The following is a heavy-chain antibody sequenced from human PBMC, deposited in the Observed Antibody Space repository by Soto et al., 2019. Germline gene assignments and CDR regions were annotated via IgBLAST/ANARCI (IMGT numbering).Heavy chain of an antibody. CDR2: IYYSGST. CDR3: ARGHDPIVNYYFDY. CDR1: GGSISSGGYY. Sequence: QVQLQESGPGLVKPSQTLSLTCTVSGGSISSGGYYWSWIRQHPGKGLEWIGYIYYSGSTYYNPALKSRVTISVDTSKNQFSLKLSSVTAADTAVYYCARGHDPIVNYYFDYWGQGTLVTVSS. V-gene: IGHV4-31*03. D-gene: IGHD1-20*01. J-gene: IGHJ4*02.